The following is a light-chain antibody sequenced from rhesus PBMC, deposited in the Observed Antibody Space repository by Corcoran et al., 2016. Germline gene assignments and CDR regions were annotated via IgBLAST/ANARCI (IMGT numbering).Light chain of an antibody. CDR1: PGLNVGLFY. V-gene: IGLV5-69*01. J-gene: IGLJ6*01. CDR3: AIWHSAASV. Sequence: QPMLTQPASLSASPGASVRLTCTLRPGLNVGLFYIFWYQQKPGSPPRHLLHYYSDSIGGQGSGVPSRFSGSKDASANAGLLLISGLQSEDEADYYCAIWHSAASVFGGGTKLTVL. CDR2: YYSDSIG.